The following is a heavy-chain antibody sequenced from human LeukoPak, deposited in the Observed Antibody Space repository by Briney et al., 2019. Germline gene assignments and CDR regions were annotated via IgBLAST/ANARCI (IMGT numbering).Heavy chain of an antibody. CDR1: GYTFTSYD. Sequence: ASVKVSCKASGYTFTSYDINWVRQAPGQGLEWMGGIIPTFGTANYAQKFQGRVTITTDESTSTAYMELSSLRSEDTAVYYCARGRLRKDYGSGSYMPPRNDYWGQGALVTVSS. J-gene: IGHJ4*02. CDR3: ARGRLRKDYGSGSYMPPRNDY. D-gene: IGHD3-10*01. V-gene: IGHV1-69*05. CDR2: IIPTFGTA.